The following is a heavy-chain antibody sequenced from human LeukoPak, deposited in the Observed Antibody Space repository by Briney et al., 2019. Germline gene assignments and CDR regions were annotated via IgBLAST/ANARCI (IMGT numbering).Heavy chain of an antibody. CDR2: IYPGDSDT. D-gene: IGHD3-22*01. Sequence: GESLKISCKGSGYSFTSYWIGWARQMPGKGLEWMGIIYPGDSDTRYSPSFQGQVTISADKSISTAYLQWSSLKASDTAMYYCARHGGYYYDSSGYYLDYWGQGTLVTVSS. V-gene: IGHV5-51*01. J-gene: IGHJ4*02. CDR1: GYSFTSYW. CDR3: ARHGGYYYDSSGYYLDY.